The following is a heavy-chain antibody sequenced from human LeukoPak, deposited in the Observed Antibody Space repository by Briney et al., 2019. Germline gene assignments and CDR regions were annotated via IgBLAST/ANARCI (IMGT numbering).Heavy chain of an antibody. V-gene: IGHV3-64*01. D-gene: IGHD5-24*01. CDR1: GFTFSSYT. J-gene: IGHJ5*02. CDR2: ISINGGST. Sequence: GVSLRLSCAASGFTFSSYTMHWVRQAPGKGLESVSAISINGGSTYYINSVKDRFTISRDNSKNTLYLQMGSLRPDDMAVYYCARGVDGGSDPWGQGTLVTVSS. CDR3: ARGVDGGSDP.